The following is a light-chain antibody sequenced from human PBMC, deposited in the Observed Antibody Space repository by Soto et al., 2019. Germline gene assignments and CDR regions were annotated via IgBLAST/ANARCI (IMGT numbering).Light chain of an antibody. CDR1: QAITNY. Sequence: DIQMTQSPSSLSASVGDRVTIICQASQAITNYLNWYQQKPGKAPKLLIHDSSNLETGVPSRFSGSGSGTYFSFTISSLQPEDIATYFCQQFDSPPLTFGQGTRLEIK. V-gene: IGKV1-33*01. CDR3: QQFDSPPLT. CDR2: DSS. J-gene: IGKJ5*01.